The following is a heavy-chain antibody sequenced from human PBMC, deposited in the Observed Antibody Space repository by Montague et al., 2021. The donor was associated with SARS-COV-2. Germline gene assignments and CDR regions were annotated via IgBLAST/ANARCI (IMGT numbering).Heavy chain of an antibody. J-gene: IGHJ4*02. CDR1: GGGSISSSHW. D-gene: IGHD1-26*01. CDR2: IYHDGST. V-gene: IGHV4-4*02. Sequence: SETLSLTCTVSGGGSISSSHWWSWVRQPPGKGLEWIGEIYHDGSTNYNPSLKSRLTISVAKSKNQFSLKLSSVTAADTAVYYCARFTSTGSGSYYFFDYWGQGTLVTVSS. CDR3: ARFTSTGSGSYYFFDY.